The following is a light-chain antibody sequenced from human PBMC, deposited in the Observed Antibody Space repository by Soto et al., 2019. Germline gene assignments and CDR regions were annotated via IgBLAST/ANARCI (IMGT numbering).Light chain of an antibody. V-gene: IGLV1-51*01. CDR1: SSNIGNNY. J-gene: IGLJ2*01. Sequence: QSVLTQPPSVSAAPGHKVTISCSGISSNIGNNYVSWYQQLPGSAPKLLIYDNNERPSGIPDRFSGSKSGTSATLGITGLQTGDEADYYCGTWDSSLSVVVFGGGTKLTVL. CDR2: DNN. CDR3: GTWDSSLSVVV.